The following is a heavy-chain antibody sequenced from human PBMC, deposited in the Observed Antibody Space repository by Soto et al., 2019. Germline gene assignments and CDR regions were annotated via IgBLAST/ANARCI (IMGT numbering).Heavy chain of an antibody. CDR3: ARDRYGRGWSTTGMDV. V-gene: IGHV4-59*01. D-gene: IGHD6-19*01. J-gene: IGHJ6*02. Sequence: SETLSLTCTVSGGSISSYYWSWIRQPPGKGLEWIGHIYYSGSTNYNPSLKSRVTISVDTSKNQFSLKLSSVTAAATAVNYCARDRYGRGWSTTGMDVWSQGTTVTVSS. CDR2: IYYSGST. CDR1: GGSISSYY.